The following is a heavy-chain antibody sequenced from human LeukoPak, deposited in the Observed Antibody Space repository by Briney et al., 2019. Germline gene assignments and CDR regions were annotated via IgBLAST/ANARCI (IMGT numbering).Heavy chain of an antibody. V-gene: IGHV3-49*03. J-gene: IGHJ3*02. CDR2: IRSKTYGGTA. Sequence: GGSLRLSCAASGFTFGAYGMSWFRQAPGKGLEWVGFIRSKTYGGTAEYAASVKGRFTISRDDSKSIAYLQMNSLKAEDTAVYYCSRGLGSGIAVDIWGQGTMVTVS. CDR1: GFTFGAYG. CDR3: SRGLGSGIAVDI. D-gene: IGHD3-10*01.